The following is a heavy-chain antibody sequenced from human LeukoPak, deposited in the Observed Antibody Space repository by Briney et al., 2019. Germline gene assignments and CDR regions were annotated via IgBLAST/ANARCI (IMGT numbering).Heavy chain of an antibody. J-gene: IGHJ3*01. V-gene: IGHV1-18*01. CDR1: GYTFTSYG. CDR2: ISAYNGNT. Sequence: ASVKVSCKASGYTFTSYGISWVRQAPGQGLEWMGWISAYNGNTNYAQKLQGRVTMTTDTSTTTAYMELTGLRFNDTAVYYCAKDLYSSLSGSEVFDVWGQGTRVTVSS. CDR3: AKDLYSSLSGSEVFDV. D-gene: IGHD3-10*01.